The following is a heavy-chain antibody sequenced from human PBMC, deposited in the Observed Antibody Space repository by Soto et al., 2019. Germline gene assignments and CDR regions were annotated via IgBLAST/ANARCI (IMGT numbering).Heavy chain of an antibody. CDR1: GFTFSSYG. Sequence: PGGSLRLSCAASGFTFSSYGMHWVRQAPGKGLEWVAVIWYDGSNKYYADSVKGRFTISRDNSKNTLYLQMNSLRAEDTAVYYCARDGAPAAIDDYYYYYGMDVWGQGTTVTVSS. D-gene: IGHD2-2*02. CDR2: IWYDGSNK. CDR3: ARDGAPAAIDDYYYYYGMDV. V-gene: IGHV3-33*01. J-gene: IGHJ6*02.